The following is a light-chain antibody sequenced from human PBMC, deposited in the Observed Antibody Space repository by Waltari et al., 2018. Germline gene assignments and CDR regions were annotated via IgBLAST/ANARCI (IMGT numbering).Light chain of an antibody. Sequence: QSVLTQSPSASGTPGQRATISCSGSDSNIGGNFVHWYQQFPGTAPKLLIHRNNQRPSGSPDRFSGSKSGTSASLAISGLQSEDEALYFCAVWDDSLNGWVFGGGTKVTVL. CDR1: DSNIGGNF. CDR3: AVWDDSLNGWV. V-gene: IGLV1-44*01. J-gene: IGLJ3*02. CDR2: RNN.